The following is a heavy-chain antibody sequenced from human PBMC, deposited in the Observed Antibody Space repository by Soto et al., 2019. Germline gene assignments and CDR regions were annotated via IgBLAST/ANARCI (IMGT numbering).Heavy chain of an antibody. J-gene: IGHJ4*02. V-gene: IGHV4-30-2*01. Sequence: PSETLSLTCAVSGGSISSGGYSWSWIRQPPGKGLEWIGYIYHSGSTYYNPSLKSRVTISVDRSKNQFSLKLSSVTAADTAVYYCARREYYYDSSGYYYVDYWGQGTLVTVSS. CDR2: IYHSGST. CDR3: ARREYYYDSSGYYYVDY. D-gene: IGHD3-22*01. CDR1: GGSISSGGYS.